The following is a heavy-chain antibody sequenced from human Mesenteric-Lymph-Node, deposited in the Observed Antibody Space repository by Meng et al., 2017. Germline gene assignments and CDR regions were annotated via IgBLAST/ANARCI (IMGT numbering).Heavy chain of an antibody. J-gene: IGHJ4*02. CDR3: ARNFDS. Sequence: ESLKISCAASGFTFSDYYMSWIRQPPGKGLEWIAEISYGGNSNYNPSLKSRVTISVDMSKRQVSLKLTSVTAADTAVYFCARNFDSWGQGTLVTVSS. V-gene: IGHV4-34*01. CDR2: ISYGGNS. CDR1: GFTFSDYY.